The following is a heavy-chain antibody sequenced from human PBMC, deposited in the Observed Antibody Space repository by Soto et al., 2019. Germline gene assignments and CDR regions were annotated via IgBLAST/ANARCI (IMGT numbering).Heavy chain of an antibody. D-gene: IGHD1-1*01. J-gene: IGHJ3*02. CDR1: GFSFTTYG. Sequence: QVQLVESGGGWVQPGRSLRLSCAATGFSFTTYGMHWVRQAPGKGLEWVAVIGYDGKNKYYADSVEGRFTISRDNSKNTVYLQMKSLRGDDTAVYYCARGGVTGIVGIFASPLDIWGQGTVVTVSS. CDR3: ARGGVTGIVGIFASPLDI. V-gene: IGHV3-33*01. CDR2: IGYDGKNK.